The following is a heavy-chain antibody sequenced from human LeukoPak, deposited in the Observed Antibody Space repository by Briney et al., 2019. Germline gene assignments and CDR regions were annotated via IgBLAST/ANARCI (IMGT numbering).Heavy chain of an antibody. CDR3: ATSYYYDSSGYYVAPYYFDY. Sequence: GASVKVSCKASGYTFTSYAMNWARQAPGQGLEWMGWINTNTGNPTYAQGFTGRFVFSLDTSVSTAYLQISSLKAEDTAVYYCATSYYYDSSGYYVAPYYFDYWGQGTLVTVSS. CDR2: INTNTGNP. CDR1: GYTFTSYA. V-gene: IGHV7-4-1*02. J-gene: IGHJ4*02. D-gene: IGHD3-22*01.